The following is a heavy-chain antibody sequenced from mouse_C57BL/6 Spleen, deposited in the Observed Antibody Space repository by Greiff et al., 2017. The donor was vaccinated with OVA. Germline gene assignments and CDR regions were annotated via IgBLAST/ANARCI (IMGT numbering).Heavy chain of an antibody. V-gene: IGHV1-76*01. CDR2: IYPGSGNT. Sequence: VQLQQSGAELVRPGASVKLSCKASGYTFTDYYINWVKQRPGQGLEWIARIYPGSGNTYYNEKFKGKATLTAEKSSSTAYMQLSSLTSEDSAVYFCARDDGYYGAYWGQGTLVTVSA. CDR1: GYTFTDYY. J-gene: IGHJ3*01. D-gene: IGHD2-3*01. CDR3: ARDDGYYGAY.